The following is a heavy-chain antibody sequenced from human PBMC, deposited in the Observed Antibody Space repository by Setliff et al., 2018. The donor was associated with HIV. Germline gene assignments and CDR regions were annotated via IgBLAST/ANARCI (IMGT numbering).Heavy chain of an antibody. CDR1: SGSVSGYY. V-gene: IGHV4-59*08. CDR3: SRGSYYMDV. CDR2: IHSSGST. Sequence: SETLSLTCSISSGSVSGYYWGWIRQPPGKKLEWIGYIHSSGSTIYSASLKSRVSISVDTSKNQVSLRLSSVTAADTAVYHCSRGSYYMDVWGKGTTVTVSS. J-gene: IGHJ6*03. D-gene: IGHD3-16*01.